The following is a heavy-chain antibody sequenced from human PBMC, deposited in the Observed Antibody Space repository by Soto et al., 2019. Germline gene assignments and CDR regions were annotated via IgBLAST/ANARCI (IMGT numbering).Heavy chain of an antibody. Sequence: GGSLRLSCAASGFTFSSYAMSWVRQAPGKGLEWVSAISGSGGSTYYADSVKGRFTISRDNSKNTLYLQMNSLRAEYTAVYYCAMDFIFLVVVAPPPGFIHYWGKGPL. J-gene: IGHJ4*02. D-gene: IGHD2-15*01. CDR1: GFTFSSYA. CDR3: AMDFIFLVVVAPPPGFIHY. V-gene: IGHV3-23*01. CDR2: ISGSGGST.